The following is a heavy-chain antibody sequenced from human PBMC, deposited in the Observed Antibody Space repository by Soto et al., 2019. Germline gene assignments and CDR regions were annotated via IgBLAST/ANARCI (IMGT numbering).Heavy chain of an antibody. CDR2: IYYSGST. V-gene: IGHV4-30-4*01. CDR3: ARGPQYSSSWSYYYYGMDV. J-gene: IGHJ6*02. D-gene: IGHD6-13*01. CDR1: GGSISSGDYY. Sequence: TSETLSLTCTVSGGSISSGDYYWSWIRQPPGKGLEWIGYIYYSGSTYYNPSLKSRVTISVDTSKNQFSLKLSSVTAADTAVYYCARGPQYSSSWSYYYYGMDVWGQGTTVTVSS.